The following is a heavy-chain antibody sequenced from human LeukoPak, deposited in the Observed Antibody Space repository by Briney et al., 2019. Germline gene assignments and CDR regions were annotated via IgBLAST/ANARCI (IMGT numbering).Heavy chain of an antibody. V-gene: IGHV1-18*01. D-gene: IGHD2-8*01. CDR3: ARDIPLYCTNGVCYTAGYYYGMDV. J-gene: IGHJ6*02. CDR1: GYTFTSYG. CDR2: IGAYNGNT. Sequence: GASVKVSCKASGYTFTSYGISWVRQAPGQGLEWMGWIGAYNGNTNYAQKLQGRVTMTTDTSTSTAYMELRSLRSDDTAVYYCARDIPLYCTNGVCYTAGYYYGMDVWGQGTTVTVSS.